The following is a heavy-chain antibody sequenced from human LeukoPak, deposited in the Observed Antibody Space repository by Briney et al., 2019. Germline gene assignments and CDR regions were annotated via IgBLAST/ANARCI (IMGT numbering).Heavy chain of an antibody. CDR2: IYYSGST. Sequence: PSETLSLTCTVSGGSISSYYWSWIRQPPGKGLEWIGYIYYSGSTNYNPSLKSRVTISVDTSKNQFSLKLSSVTAADTAVYYCAIRGYSGYDNDYWGQGTLVTVSS. V-gene: IGHV4-59*01. CDR1: GGSISSYY. D-gene: IGHD5-12*01. CDR3: AIRGYSGYDNDY. J-gene: IGHJ4*02.